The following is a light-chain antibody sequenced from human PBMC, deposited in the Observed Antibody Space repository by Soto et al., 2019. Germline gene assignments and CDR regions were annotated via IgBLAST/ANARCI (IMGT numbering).Light chain of an antibody. CDR3: SSFSSSTTLYV. CDR2: EVN. J-gene: IGLJ1*01. Sequence: QSVLTQPASVSGSPGQSVTISCTGPRSDIGDSNFISWYQHSPGKAPRLLIYEVNNRPSGVSKRFSGSKAGNTASLTISGLQAEDEADYYCSSFSSSTTLYVFGTGTKVTVL. V-gene: IGLV2-14*01. CDR1: RSDIGDSNF.